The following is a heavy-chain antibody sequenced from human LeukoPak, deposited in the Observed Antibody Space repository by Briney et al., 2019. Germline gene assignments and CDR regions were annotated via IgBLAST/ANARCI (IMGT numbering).Heavy chain of an antibody. CDR3: ARTFSSSWPYYYYYYYMDV. V-gene: IGHV4-59*08. D-gene: IGHD6-13*01. CDR1: GGSISSYY. Sequence: SSETLSLTCTVSGGSISSYYWSWIRQPPGKGLEWIGYIYYSGSTNYNPSLKSRVTISVDTSKNQFSLKLSSVTAADTAVYYCARTFSSSWPYYYYYYYMDVWGKGTTVTISS. J-gene: IGHJ6*03. CDR2: IYYSGST.